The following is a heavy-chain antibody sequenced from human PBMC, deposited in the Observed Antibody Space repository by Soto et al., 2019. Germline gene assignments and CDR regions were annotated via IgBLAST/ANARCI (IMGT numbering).Heavy chain of an antibody. Sequence: GESLKISCKTSGYKFPNYWIGWVRQMPGKGLERMGIIYPGDSDTRYSPSFQGQVTISADKSISTAYLQWSSLKASDTAMYYCARQFRRAYVDTAMAADYWGQGTLVTVSS. J-gene: IGHJ4*02. V-gene: IGHV5-51*01. CDR2: IYPGDSDT. CDR3: ARQFRRAYVDTAMAADY. CDR1: GYKFPNYW. D-gene: IGHD5-18*01.